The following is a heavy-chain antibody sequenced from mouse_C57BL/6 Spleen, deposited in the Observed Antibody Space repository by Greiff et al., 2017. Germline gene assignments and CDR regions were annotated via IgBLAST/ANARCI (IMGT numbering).Heavy chain of an antibody. V-gene: IGHV6-6*01. CDR2: IRNKANNHAT. D-gene: IGHD2-1*01. CDR3: TRIYYGNLYAMDY. Sequence: EVKLMESGGGLVQPGGSMKLSCAASGFTFSDAWMDWVRQSPDKGLEWVAEIRNKANNHATYYAESVKGRFTISRDDSKSSVYLQMNSLRAEDTGIYYCTRIYYGNLYAMDYWGQGTSVTVSS. CDR1: GFTFSDAW. J-gene: IGHJ4*01.